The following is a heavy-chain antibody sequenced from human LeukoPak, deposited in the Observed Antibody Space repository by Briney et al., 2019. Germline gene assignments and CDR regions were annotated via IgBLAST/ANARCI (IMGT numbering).Heavy chain of an antibody. V-gene: IGHV1-69*05. Sequence: SVKVSCKASGGTFSSYAISWVRQAPGQGLEWMGGIIPIFGTANYAQKFQGRVTITTDESTSTAYMELSSLRSEDTAVYYCARGYDFWSGYYGGALENLFDYWGQGTLVTVSS. CDR1: GGTFSSYA. CDR2: IIPIFGTA. CDR3: ARGYDFWSGYYGGALENLFDY. D-gene: IGHD3-3*01. J-gene: IGHJ4*02.